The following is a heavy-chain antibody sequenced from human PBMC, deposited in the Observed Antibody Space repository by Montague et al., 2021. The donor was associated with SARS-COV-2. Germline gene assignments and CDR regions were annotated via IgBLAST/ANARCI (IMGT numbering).Heavy chain of an antibody. J-gene: IGHJ4*02. Sequence: SETLSLTCNVSGDSITNTRYFWGWIRQPPGKALEWIGSIYHNGKTYYNPALERRALMSIDTSKNQFSLRLSSVIASDTAVYYSAVEVKYFFDNWGQGFLVSVSS. CDR3: AVEVKYFFDN. V-gene: IGHV4-39*01. CDR1: GDSITNTRYF. CDR2: IYHNGKT. D-gene: IGHD3-22*01.